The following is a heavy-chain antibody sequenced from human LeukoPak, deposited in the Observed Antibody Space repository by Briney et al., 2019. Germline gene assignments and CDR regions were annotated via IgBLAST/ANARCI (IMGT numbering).Heavy chain of an antibody. Sequence: GGSLRLSCAASGFTFSSYAMSWVRQAPGKGLEWVSVISGSGGSTCYADSVKGRFTISRDNSKNTLYLKMNSLGAEDRAVYYFAKDVGKAAAGIIDYWGERTLVTASS. CDR2: ISGSGGST. V-gene: IGHV3-23*01. CDR1: GFTFSSYA. J-gene: IGHJ4*02. CDR3: AKDVGKAAAGIIDY. D-gene: IGHD6-13*01.